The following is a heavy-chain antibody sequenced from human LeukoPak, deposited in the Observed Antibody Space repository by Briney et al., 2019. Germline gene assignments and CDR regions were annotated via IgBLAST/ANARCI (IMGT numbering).Heavy chain of an antibody. CDR2: IKSKTDGGTT. J-gene: IGHJ4*02. D-gene: IGHD5-18*01. CDR3: TTVRGYSYGWTRFLADY. V-gene: IGHV3-15*01. CDR1: GFTFSSYA. Sequence: PGGSLRLSCAASGFTFSSYAMSWVRQAPGKGLEWVGRIKSKTDGGTTDYAAPVKGRFTISRDDSKNTLYLQMNSLKTEDTAVYYCTTVRGYSYGWTRFLADYWGQGTLVTVSS.